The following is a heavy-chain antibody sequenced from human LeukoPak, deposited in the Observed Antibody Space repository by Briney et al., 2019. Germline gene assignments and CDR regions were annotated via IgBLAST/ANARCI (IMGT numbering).Heavy chain of an antibody. CDR2: ISAYNGNT. CDR3: ARDKYESWGARYYYGMDV. Sequence: ASVKVSGKASGYTFTSYGISWVRQAPGQGLEWMGWISAYNGNTNYAQKLQGRVTMTTDTSTSTAYMELRSLRSDDTAVYYCARDKYESWGARYYYGMDVWGQGTTVTVSS. V-gene: IGHV1-18*01. J-gene: IGHJ6*02. CDR1: GYTFTSYG. D-gene: IGHD3-16*01.